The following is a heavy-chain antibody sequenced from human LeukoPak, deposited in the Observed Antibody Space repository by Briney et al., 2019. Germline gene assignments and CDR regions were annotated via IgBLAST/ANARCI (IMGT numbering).Heavy chain of an antibody. CDR1: GGSISTYY. V-gene: IGHV4-59*08. CDR2: IYYSGST. D-gene: IGHD3-10*01. CDR3: ARQYTDASGSYNFDY. J-gene: IGHJ4*02. Sequence: PSETLSLTCAVSGGSISTYYWSWIRQPPGKGLEWIGYIYYSGSTNYNPSLKSRVTISVDTSKNQFSLKLSSVTAADTAVYYCARQYTDASGSYNFDYWGQGILVTVSS.